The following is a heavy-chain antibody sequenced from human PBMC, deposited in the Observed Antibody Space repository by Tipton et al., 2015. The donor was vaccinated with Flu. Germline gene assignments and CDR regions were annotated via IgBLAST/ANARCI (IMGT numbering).Heavy chain of an antibody. CDR1: GFTFGSYG. J-gene: IGHJ4*02. V-gene: IGHV3-33*06. D-gene: IGHD6-19*01. CDR3: VKDIFRVAGLFEY. Sequence: SGFTFGSYGMHWVRQAPGKGLECVAVIWYDGTNIYYANSVKGRFTISRENSKNTLYLQMDNLRAEDTAVYYCVKDIFRVAGLFEYWGQGTLVTVSS. CDR2: IWYDGTNI.